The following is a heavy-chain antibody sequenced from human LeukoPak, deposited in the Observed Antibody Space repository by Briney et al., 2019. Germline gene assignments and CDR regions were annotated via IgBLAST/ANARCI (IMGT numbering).Heavy chain of an antibody. CDR2: INPSGGST. D-gene: IGHD2-15*01. CDR3: ARTATGWTDAFDI. J-gene: IGHJ3*02. CDR1: GYTFTSYY. Sequence: VSVKVSCKASGYTFTSYYMHWVRQAPGQGLEWLGIINPSGGSTSYEKKFQGRVTMTRDTSTSTVYSEMSSLRSEDTAVYYCARTATGWTDAFDIWGQGTMVTVSS. V-gene: IGHV1-46*03.